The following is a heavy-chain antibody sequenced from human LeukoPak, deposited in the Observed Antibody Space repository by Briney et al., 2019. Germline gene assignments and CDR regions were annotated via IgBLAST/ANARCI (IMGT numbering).Heavy chain of an antibody. J-gene: IGHJ4*02. CDR1: GFTFSSYS. V-gene: IGHV3-21*04. CDR2: ISTGSSYI. Sequence: PGGSLRLSCAASGFTFSSYSINWVRQAPGKGLEWVSSISTGSSYIYYADSVKGRFTISRDNSKNTLFLQMNSLRAEDTAVYYCAKGTYSSSPRDYWGQGTLVTVS. CDR3: AKGTYSSSPRDY. D-gene: IGHD6-6*01.